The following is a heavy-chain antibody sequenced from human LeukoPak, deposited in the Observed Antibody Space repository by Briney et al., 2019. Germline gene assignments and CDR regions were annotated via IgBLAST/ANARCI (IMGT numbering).Heavy chain of an antibody. D-gene: IGHD6-19*01. CDR1: GGTFSSYA. CDR2: VIPIFGTA. V-gene: IGHV1-69*13. CDR3: AREIAVAGSLDY. Sequence: SVKVSCKASGGTFSSYAISWVRQAPGQGLEWMGGVIPIFGTANYAQKFQGRVTITADESTSTAYMELSSLRSEDTAVYYCAREIAVAGSLDYWGQGTLVTVSS. J-gene: IGHJ4*02.